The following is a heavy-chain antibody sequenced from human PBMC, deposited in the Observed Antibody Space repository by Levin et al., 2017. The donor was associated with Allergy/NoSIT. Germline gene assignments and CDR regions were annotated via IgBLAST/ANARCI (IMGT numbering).Heavy chain of an antibody. CDR3: ARQDIHDY. J-gene: IGHJ4*02. D-gene: IGHD2-15*01. Sequence: GESLKISCGASGFTFSSYSMNWVRQAPGKGLEWVSYISGGSSSSIIYYADSVKGRFTISRDNAKNSLYLQMNSLGAEDTAVYYCARQDIHDYWGQGTLVTVSS. CDR2: ISGGSSSSII. V-gene: IGHV3-48*01. CDR1: GFTFSSYS.